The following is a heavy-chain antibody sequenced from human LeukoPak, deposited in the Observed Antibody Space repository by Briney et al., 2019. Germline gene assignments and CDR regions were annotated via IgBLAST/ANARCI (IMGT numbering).Heavy chain of an antibody. CDR1: GGSISTYY. J-gene: IGHJ4*02. CDR3: AAGGGSSGWSSDY. V-gene: IGHV4-34*01. D-gene: IGHD6-19*01. Sequence: SETLSLTCTVSGGSISTYYWSWIRQPPGKGLEWIGEINHSGSTNYNPSLKSRVTISVDTSKNQFSLKLSSVTAADTAVYYCAAGGGSSGWSSDYWGQGTLVTVSS. CDR2: INHSGST.